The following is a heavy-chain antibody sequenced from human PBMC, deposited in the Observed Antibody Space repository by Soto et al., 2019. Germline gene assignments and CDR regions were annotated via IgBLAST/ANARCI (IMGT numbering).Heavy chain of an antibody. CDR1: GGSISSYY. D-gene: IGHD6-13*01. CDR2: IYYSGST. J-gene: IGHJ6*02. Sequence: SETLSLTCTVSGGSISSYYWSWIRQPPGKGLEWIGYIYYSGSTNYNPSLKSRVTISVDTSKNQFSLKLSSVTAADTAVCYCARDLGIAAAGYYYYYGMDVWGQGTTVTVSS. V-gene: IGHV4-59*01. CDR3: ARDLGIAAAGYYYYYGMDV.